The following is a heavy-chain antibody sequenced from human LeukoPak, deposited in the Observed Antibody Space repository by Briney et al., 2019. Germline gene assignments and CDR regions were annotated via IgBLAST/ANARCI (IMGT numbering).Heavy chain of an antibody. CDR2: MNSNSGNT. J-gene: IGHJ6*03. Sequence: ASVKVSCKASGYTFTSYDINWVRQATGQGLEWMGWMNSNSGNTGYAQKFQGRVTITRNTSISTAYMELSSLRSEDTAVYYCARASEDYDFWSGLRYYYYYMDVWGKGTTVTVSS. V-gene: IGHV1-8*03. CDR1: GYTFTSYD. D-gene: IGHD3-3*01. CDR3: ARASEDYDFWSGLRYYYYYMDV.